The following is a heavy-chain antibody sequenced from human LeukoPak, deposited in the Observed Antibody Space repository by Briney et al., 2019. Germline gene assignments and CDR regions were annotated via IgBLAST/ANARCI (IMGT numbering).Heavy chain of an antibody. CDR2: ISWDGGST. Sequence: PGGSLRLSCAASGFTFDDYTMHWVRQAPGKGLEWVSLISWDGGSTYYADSVKGRFTISRDNSKNSLYLQMNSLRTEDTALYYCAKDLYSSSWYSRRRGYFDYWGQGTLVTVSS. CDR1: GFTFDDYT. V-gene: IGHV3-43*01. D-gene: IGHD6-13*01. CDR3: AKDLYSSSWYSRRRGYFDY. J-gene: IGHJ4*02.